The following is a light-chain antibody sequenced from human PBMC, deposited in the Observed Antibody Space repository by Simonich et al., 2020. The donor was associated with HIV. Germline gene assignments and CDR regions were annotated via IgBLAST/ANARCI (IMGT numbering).Light chain of an antibody. CDR1: QDIRYD. CDR2: AAS. V-gene: IGKV1-6*01. J-gene: IGKJ5*01. CDR3: QQYGSSSIT. Sequence: AIQMTQSPSSLSASVGDRVTITCRASQDIRYDLGWYKQNPGKTPKLLVFAASSLQTGVPSRFSGSGSGTDFTLTSSRLEPEDFAVYYCQQYGSSSITFGQGTRLEIK.